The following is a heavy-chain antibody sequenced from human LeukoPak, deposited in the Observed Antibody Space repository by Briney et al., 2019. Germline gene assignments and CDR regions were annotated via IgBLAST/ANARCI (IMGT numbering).Heavy chain of an antibody. D-gene: IGHD6-19*01. CDR1: AGSFISSSHH. CDR3: ARGGGSGWYHWFDP. J-gene: IGHJ5*02. Sequence: SETLSLTCTVSAGSFISSSHHWGWIRQSPGKGLEWIGTVYYGRTTYYNPSLKSRVTISVDTSKNQFSLKLSSVTAADTAVYYCARGGGSGWYHWFDPWGQGTLVTVSS. V-gene: IGHV4-39*07. CDR2: VYYGRTT.